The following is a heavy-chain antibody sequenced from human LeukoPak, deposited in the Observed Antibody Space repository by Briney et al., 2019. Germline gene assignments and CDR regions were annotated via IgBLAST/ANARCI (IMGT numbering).Heavy chain of an antibody. CDR3: AKDESTGGFAPGYFYGMGV. V-gene: IGHV3-9*01. Sequence: GGSLRLSCVVSGFRFDDYGMHWVRQAPGKGLKWVSGISWSGTTTGYADSVKGRFTISRDSAKNSLYLQMDGLRVEDTALYYCAKDESTGGFAPGYFYGMGVWGQGTTVTVSS. D-gene: IGHD3-16*01. CDR1: GFRFDDYG. CDR2: ISWSGTTT. J-gene: IGHJ6*02.